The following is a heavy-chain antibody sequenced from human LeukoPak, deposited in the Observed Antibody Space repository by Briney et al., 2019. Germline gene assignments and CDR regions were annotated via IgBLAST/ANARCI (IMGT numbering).Heavy chain of an antibody. V-gene: IGHV3-53*01. D-gene: IGHD6-13*01. Sequence: GRSLRLSCAASGFSVSSNHMSCVRQAPGKGLEWVSVIYSGGSTYYADSVKGRFTISRDNSKNTLYLQVNSLRAEDTAVYYCARDRGSSWTYSLDYWGQGTLVTVSS. J-gene: IGHJ4*02. CDR1: GFSVSSNH. CDR3: ARDRGSSWTYSLDY. CDR2: IYSGGST.